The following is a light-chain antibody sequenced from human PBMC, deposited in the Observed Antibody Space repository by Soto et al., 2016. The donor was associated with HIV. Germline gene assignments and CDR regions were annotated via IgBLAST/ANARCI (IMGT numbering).Light chain of an antibody. CDR1: KLGDSY. Sequence: SYDLIQSPPASVSPGQAASITCSGDKLGDSYVSWYQQKPGQSPVLVVYQDNKRPSGIPERFSGSNSGNTATLTISGTQTLDEADYYCQAWDINTVVFGGGTKLTVL. CDR3: QAWDINTVV. CDR2: QDN. J-gene: IGLJ3*02. V-gene: IGLV3-1*01.